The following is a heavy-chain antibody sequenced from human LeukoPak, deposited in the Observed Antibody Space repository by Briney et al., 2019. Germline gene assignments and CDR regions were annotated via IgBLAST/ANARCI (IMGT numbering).Heavy chain of an antibody. CDR2: IRSSSSTI. CDR3: ARVSSSSPFDY. J-gene: IGHJ4*02. Sequence: PGGSLRLSCVASGFTFSIHSMNWVRQAPGKGLQWVSYIRSSSSTIYYPDSVKGRFTISRDNAKNSLYLQTNSLRAEDTAVYYCARVSSSSPFDYWGQGTLVTVSS. V-gene: IGHV3-48*04. CDR1: GFTFSIHS. D-gene: IGHD6-6*01.